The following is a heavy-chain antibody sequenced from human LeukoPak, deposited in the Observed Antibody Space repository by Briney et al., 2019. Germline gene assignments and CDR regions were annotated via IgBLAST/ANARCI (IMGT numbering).Heavy chain of an antibody. CDR3: SGVDTAMGIDY. J-gene: IGHJ4*02. V-gene: IGHV3-33*01. D-gene: IGHD5-18*01. CDR2: IWYDGSKT. Sequence: GGSLRLSCTTSGFTFTNYGINWVRQAPGKGLEWVAAIWYDGSKTSYTDSVKGRFTVSRDISKNTVYLQMNSLRAEDTAVYYCSGVDTAMGIDYWGQGTLVTVSS. CDR1: GFTFTNYG.